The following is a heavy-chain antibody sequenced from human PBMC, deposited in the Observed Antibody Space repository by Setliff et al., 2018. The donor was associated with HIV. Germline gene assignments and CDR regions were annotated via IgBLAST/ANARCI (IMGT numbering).Heavy chain of an antibody. CDR2: TRFDGSDK. J-gene: IGHJ4*02. CDR1: GFTFSNFA. CDR3: AKGGTSAVPTSKPPPDY. V-gene: IGHV3-30*02. Sequence: GGSLRLSCAASGFTFSNFAMHWVSQAPGKGLEWVAVTRFDGSDKRYADSVKGRFTISRDNSKNMLFLQMSSLRGEDTALYYCAKGGTSAVPTSKPPPDYWGQGTLVTVSS. D-gene: IGHD1-1*01.